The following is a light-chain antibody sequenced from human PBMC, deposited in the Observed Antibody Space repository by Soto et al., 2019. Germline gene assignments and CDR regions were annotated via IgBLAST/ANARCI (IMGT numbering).Light chain of an antibody. J-gene: IGLJ1*01. CDR3: QVWHSDDHHYV. Sequence: SYELTQPPSVSVAPGQTSTITCGGNKIGFKSVNSDQPEAGQAPVLVVYDDSARPSGIPARFSGSSSGNTATLTISRVEAGDEADYYCQVWHSDDHHYVFGTGTKVTVL. V-gene: IGLV3-21*02. CDR2: DDS. CDR1: KIGFKS.